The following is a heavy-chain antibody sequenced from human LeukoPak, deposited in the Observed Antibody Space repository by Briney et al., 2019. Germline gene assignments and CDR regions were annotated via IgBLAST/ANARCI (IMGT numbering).Heavy chain of an antibody. J-gene: IGHJ4*02. CDR2: IYYSGST. V-gene: IGHV4-39*01. Sequence: PSETLSLTCTVSGGSISSSRYYWGWIRQPPGKGLEWIGSIYYSGSTYYIPSLKSRFTISVDTSKNQYSLKLSSVTAADTAVYYWARRGLGAYYYDSSGYYFDYWGQGTLVTVSS. D-gene: IGHD3-22*01. CDR3: ARRGLGAYYYDSSGYYFDY. CDR1: GGSISSSRYY.